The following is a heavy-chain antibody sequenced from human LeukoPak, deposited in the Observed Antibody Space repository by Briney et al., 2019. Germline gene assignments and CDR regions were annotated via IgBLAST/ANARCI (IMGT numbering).Heavy chain of an antibody. CDR1: GFTFSSYG. CDR2: IWYDGSNK. D-gene: IGHD4-11*01. Sequence: GGSLRLSCAASGFTFSSYGMHWVRQAPGKGLEWVAVIWYDGSNKYYADSVKGRFTISRDNSKNTVYLQMNSLRAEDTAVYYCARGLRNTDTFDIWGQGTMVTVSS. J-gene: IGHJ3*02. V-gene: IGHV3-33*01. CDR3: ARGLRNTDTFDI.